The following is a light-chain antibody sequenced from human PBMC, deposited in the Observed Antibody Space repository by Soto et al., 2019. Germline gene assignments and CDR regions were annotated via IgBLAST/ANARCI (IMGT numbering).Light chain of an antibody. CDR1: QGSSSF. Sequence: IQLTQSPSSLSASVGDRVTITCRASQGSSSFLAWYQQKPGKAPNLLIYAASTLQSGVPSRFSGGGSGTDFTLTIDRLQPEDFATYYCQQVDVYPSTFGGGTKV. J-gene: IGKJ4*01. CDR2: AAS. V-gene: IGKV1-9*01. CDR3: QQVDVYPST.